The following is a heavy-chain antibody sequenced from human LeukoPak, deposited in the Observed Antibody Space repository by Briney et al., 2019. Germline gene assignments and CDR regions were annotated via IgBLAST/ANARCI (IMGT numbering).Heavy chain of an antibody. J-gene: IGHJ1*01. Sequence: GGSLRLSCAASGFTFDDYAMHWVRQAPGKGLEWVSGISWNSGSIGYADSVKGRFTISRDNAKNSLYLQMNSLRAEDTALYYCAKDPLRFSPTWAEYFQHWGQGTLVTVSS. CDR3: AKDPLRFSPTWAEYFQH. CDR2: ISWNSGSI. D-gene: IGHD3-3*01. V-gene: IGHV3-9*01. CDR1: GFTFDDYA.